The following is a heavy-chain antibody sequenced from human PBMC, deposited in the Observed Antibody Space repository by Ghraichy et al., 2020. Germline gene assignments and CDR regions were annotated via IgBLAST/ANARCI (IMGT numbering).Heavy chain of an antibody. CDR2: ISNSAGSR. Sequence: GGSLRLSCAASGFTFSSSAMSWVRQAPGKGLEWVSLISNSAGSRYYIDSVKGRFTISRDNSKKTLYLQMSSLRVEDTAVYYCAKSMDYGGNSPLDYWGQGTLVTVSS. J-gene: IGHJ4*02. D-gene: IGHD4-23*01. CDR1: GFTFSSSA. V-gene: IGHV3-23*01. CDR3: AKSMDYGGNSPLDY.